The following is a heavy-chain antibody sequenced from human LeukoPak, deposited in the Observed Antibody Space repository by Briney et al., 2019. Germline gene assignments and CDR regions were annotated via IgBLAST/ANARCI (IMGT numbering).Heavy chain of an antibody. CDR1: GYTFTGYY. CDR3: ARGGNTHYDILTGSQPFDY. V-gene: IGHV1-2*02. J-gene: IGHJ4*02. D-gene: IGHD3-9*01. CDR2: INPNSGGT. Sequence: ASVKVSCKASGYTFTGYYMHWVRQAPGQGLEWMGWINPNSGGTNYAQKFQGRVTMTRDTSISTAYMELSRLRSDDTAVYYCARGGNTHYDILTGSQPFDYWGQGTLVTVSS.